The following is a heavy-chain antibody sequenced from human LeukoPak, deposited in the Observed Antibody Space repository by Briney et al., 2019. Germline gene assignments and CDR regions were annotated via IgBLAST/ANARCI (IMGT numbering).Heavy chain of an antibody. J-gene: IGHJ4*02. CDR3: ARVGVGKSIAAPFDY. D-gene: IGHD6-6*01. CDR2: INPNSGGT. V-gene: IGHV1-2*02. CDR1: GYTFTGYY. Sequence: GASVKVSCKASGYTFTGYYMHWVRQAPGQGLEWMGWINPNSGGTNYAQKFQGRVTMTRDTSISTAYMELSRLRSDDTAVYYCARVGVGKSIAAPFDYWGQGTLVTVSS.